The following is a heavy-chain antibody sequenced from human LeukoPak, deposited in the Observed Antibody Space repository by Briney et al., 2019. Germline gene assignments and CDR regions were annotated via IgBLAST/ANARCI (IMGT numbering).Heavy chain of an antibody. Sequence: ASVKVSCKTSGYTFTYYYMHWVRQAPGQGLEWMGWINPNSGGTNYAQKFQGRVTMTRDTSTSTAYMELRSLRSDDTAVYYCARDRQLDIAFDIWGQGTMVTVSS. CDR2: INPNSGGT. CDR3: ARDRQLDIAFDI. D-gene: IGHD6-6*01. V-gene: IGHV1-2*02. CDR1: GYTFTYYY. J-gene: IGHJ3*02.